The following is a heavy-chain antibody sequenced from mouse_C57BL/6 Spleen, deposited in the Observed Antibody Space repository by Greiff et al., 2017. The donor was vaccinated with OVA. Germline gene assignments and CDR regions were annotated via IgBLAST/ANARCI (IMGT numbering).Heavy chain of an antibody. V-gene: IGHV1-55*01. J-gene: IGHJ4*01. CDR1: GYTFTSYW. Sequence: QVQLQQPGAELVKPGASVKMSCKASGYTFTSYWITWVKQRPGQGLEWIGDIYPGSGSTNYNEKFKSKATLTVDTSSSTAYMQLSSLTSEDSAVYYCARPDYDGSTSYAMDYWGQGTSVTVSS. CDR3: ARPDYDGSTSYAMDY. CDR2: IYPGSGST. D-gene: IGHD1-1*01.